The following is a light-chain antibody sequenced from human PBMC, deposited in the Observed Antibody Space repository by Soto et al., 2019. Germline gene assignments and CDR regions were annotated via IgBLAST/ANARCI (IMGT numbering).Light chain of an antibody. CDR2: EVS. CDR3: SSYTSSSTLVV. Sequence: QSALTQPASVSGSPGQSITISFTGTSSDIGHYDYVSWYQQHPGKAPKLMIYEVSNRPSGVSNRFSGSKSGNTSSLTISGLQAEDEADYYCSSYTSSSTLVVLGGGTKLTVL. CDR1: SSDIGHYDY. J-gene: IGLJ2*01. V-gene: IGLV2-14*01.